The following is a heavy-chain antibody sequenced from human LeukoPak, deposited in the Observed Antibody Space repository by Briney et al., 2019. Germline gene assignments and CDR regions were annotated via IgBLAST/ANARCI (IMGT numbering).Heavy chain of an antibody. CDR2: IYTSGST. CDR1: GGSISSYY. V-gene: IGHV4-4*07. J-gene: IGHJ3*02. D-gene: IGHD3-3*01. Sequence: SETLSLTCTVSGGSISSYYWSWIRQPAGKGLEWIGRIYTSGSTNYNPSLKSRVTMSVDTSKNQFSLKLSSVTAADTAVYYCARDKKYDFWSGFLHDAFDIWGQGTMVTVSS. CDR3: ARDKKYDFWSGFLHDAFDI.